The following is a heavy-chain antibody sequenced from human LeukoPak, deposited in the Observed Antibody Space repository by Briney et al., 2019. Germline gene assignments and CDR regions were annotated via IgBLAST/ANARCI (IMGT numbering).Heavy chain of an antibody. CDR3: AATVDIVATIHFDY. V-gene: IGHV4-30-2*01. CDR2: IYHSGST. D-gene: IGHD5-12*01. J-gene: IGHJ4*02. CDR1: GGSISSGGYY. Sequence: PSETLSLTCTVSGGSISSGGYYWSWIRQPPGKGLEWIGYIYHSGSTYYNPSLKSRVTISVDKSKNQFSLKLSSVTAADTAVYYCAATVDIVATIHFDYWGQGTLVTVSS.